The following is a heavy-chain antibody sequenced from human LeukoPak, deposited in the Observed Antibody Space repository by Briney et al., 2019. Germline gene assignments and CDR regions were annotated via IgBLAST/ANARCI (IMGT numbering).Heavy chain of an antibody. Sequence: SETLSLTCTVSGGSISSGSYYWNWIRQPAGKGLEWIGRIYTSGSTNYNPSLKSRVTISVDTSKNQFSLKLSSVTAADTAVYYCARGRYFDWLNQVSAFDIWGQGTMVTVSS. CDR3: ARGRYFDWLNQVSAFDI. D-gene: IGHD3-9*01. J-gene: IGHJ3*02. CDR1: GGSISSGSYY. V-gene: IGHV4-61*02. CDR2: IYTSGST.